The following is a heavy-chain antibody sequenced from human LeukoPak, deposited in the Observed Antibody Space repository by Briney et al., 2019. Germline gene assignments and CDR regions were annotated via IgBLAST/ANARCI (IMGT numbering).Heavy chain of an antibody. D-gene: IGHD3-22*01. Sequence: SVKVSCKASGGTFTSYVISWVRQAPGQGLEWMGRIIPILGIANYAQKFQGRVTITADKSTSTAYMELSSLRSEDTAVYYCAREDTIVVDYGMDVWGQGTTVTVSS. V-gene: IGHV1-69*04. J-gene: IGHJ6*02. CDR2: IIPILGIA. CDR1: GGTFTSYV. CDR3: AREDTIVVDYGMDV.